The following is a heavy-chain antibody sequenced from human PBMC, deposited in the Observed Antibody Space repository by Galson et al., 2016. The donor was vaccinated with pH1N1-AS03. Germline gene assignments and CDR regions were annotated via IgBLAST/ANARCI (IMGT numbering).Heavy chain of an antibody. Sequence: PALVKPTQTLRLTCTFSGFSLSSSGMSVSWIRQPPGKALEWLAFIDWEDDQYYTTSLKARLSISKDPSKNKVELTMTNMDPVDTGTYYCARLSMGYFSDTVDNHGSDVCGPGTTVTVAS. D-gene: IGHD3-22*01. V-gene: IGHV2-70*13. CDR1: GFSLSSSGMS. J-gene: IGHJ6*02. CDR3: ARLSMGYFSDTVDNHGSDV. CDR2: IDWEDDQ.